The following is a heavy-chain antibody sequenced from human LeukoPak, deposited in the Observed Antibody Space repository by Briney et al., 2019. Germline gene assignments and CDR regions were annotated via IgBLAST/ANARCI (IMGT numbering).Heavy chain of an antibody. J-gene: IGHJ4*02. D-gene: IGHD3-9*01. CDR3: VIWGDYDVLTGYYVPDY. Sequence: GGSLRLSCVASGFTFRNYAMSWVRQAPGKGREWVSAITGSGTNTNYADSVKGRFTISRDNSKNTVFLQINSLRHEDTAIYYCVIWGDYDVLTGYYVPDYWGQGTLVTVSS. CDR1: GFTFRNYA. V-gene: IGHV3-23*01. CDR2: ITGSGTNT.